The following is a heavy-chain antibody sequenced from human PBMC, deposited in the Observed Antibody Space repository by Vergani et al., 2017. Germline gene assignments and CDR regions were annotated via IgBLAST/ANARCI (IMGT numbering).Heavy chain of an antibody. CDR2: IKQEGSET. V-gene: IGHV3-7*01. D-gene: IGHD2-15*01. CDR1: GFTFSSYW. Sequence: EVQLVESGGGLVKPGGSLRLSCAASGFTFSSYWMSWVRQAPGKGLEWVANIKQEGSETYYVDSVKGRFTISRDNAKNALYLQMNSLRAEDTAVYYCARGRYCRGGSCYSQSYYFDYWGQGTLVTVSS. CDR3: ARGRYCRGGSCYSQSYYFDY. J-gene: IGHJ4*02.